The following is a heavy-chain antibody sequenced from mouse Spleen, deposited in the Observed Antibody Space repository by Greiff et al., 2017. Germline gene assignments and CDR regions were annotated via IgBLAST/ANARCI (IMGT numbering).Heavy chain of an antibody. CDR3: ARQGYYGYFDV. V-gene: IGHV1-26*01. CDR1: GYTFTDYY. Sequence: VQLQQSGPELVKPGASVKISCKASGYTFTDYYMNWVKQSHGKSLEWIGDINPNNGGTSYNQKFKGKATLTVDKSSSTAYMELRSLTSEDSAVYYCARQGYYGYFDVWGAGTTVTVSS. J-gene: IGHJ1*01. CDR2: INPNNGGT.